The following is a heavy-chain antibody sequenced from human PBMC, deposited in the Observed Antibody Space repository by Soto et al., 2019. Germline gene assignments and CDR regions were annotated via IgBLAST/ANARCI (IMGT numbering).Heavy chain of an antibody. CDR3: VRGLLWFGGAISVPGY. V-gene: IGHV4-39*01. Sequence: PSETLSLTCTVSGVSISSSSYYWGWIGQPPGKGLEWIGSIYYSGSTYYNPSLTSRVTISVDTSKNPFSLKLSSVTVADTAVYYCVRGLLWFGGAISVPGYWGQGTLVTVSS. J-gene: IGHJ4*02. CDR2: IYYSGST. D-gene: IGHD3-10*01. CDR1: GVSISSSSYY.